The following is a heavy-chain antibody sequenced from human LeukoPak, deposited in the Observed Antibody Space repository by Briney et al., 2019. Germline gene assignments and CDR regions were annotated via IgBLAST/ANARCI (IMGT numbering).Heavy chain of an antibody. CDR2: TYYRSKWYK. CDR3: ARKENVYYYFDC. CDR1: GDSVSSNSAT. Sequence: SQTLSLTCAISGDSVSSNSATWNWIRQSPSRGLEWLRRTYYRSKWYKYYAVSVKGRITINPDTSKNQFSLKLSSVTAVDTAVYYCARKENVYYYFDCWGQGTLVTVSS. D-gene: IGHD3-10*01. J-gene: IGHJ4*02. V-gene: IGHV6-1*01.